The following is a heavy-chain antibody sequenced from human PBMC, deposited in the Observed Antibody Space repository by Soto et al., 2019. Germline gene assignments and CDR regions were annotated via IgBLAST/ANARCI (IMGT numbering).Heavy chain of an antibody. J-gene: IGHJ3*01. CDR2: SFHTGNT. CDR3: AYSTGWYRLGL. Sequence: QVQLQESGPGLVKPSGTLSLTCDVSGDSISSSRWWTWVRQPPGKGLEWIGDSFHTGNTNYNPSLTSRVTISVDKSNNQFSLKLTSVTAADTAVYYCAYSTGWYRLGLWGQGTLVTVSS. CDR1: GDSISSSRW. D-gene: IGHD6-19*01. V-gene: IGHV4-4*02.